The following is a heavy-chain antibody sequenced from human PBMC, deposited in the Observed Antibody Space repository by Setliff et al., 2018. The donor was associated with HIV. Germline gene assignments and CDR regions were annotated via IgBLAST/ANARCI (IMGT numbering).Heavy chain of an antibody. CDR2: ISGYNGNT. D-gene: IGHD2-2*01. CDR1: GYIFTNYG. V-gene: IGHV1-18*01. J-gene: IGHJ4*02. CDR3: AREEIVVAPAANWYYFDY. Sequence: ASVKVSCKASGYIFTNYGINWVRQAPGQGLEWMGWISGYNGNTKYVQKLQDRVIMTTDTSTSTAYMALRSLRSDDTAVYYCAREEIVVAPAANWYYFDYWGQGTLVTVSS.